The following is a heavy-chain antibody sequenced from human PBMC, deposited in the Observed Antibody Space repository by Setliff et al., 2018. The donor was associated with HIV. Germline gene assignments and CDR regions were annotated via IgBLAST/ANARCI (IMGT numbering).Heavy chain of an antibody. V-gene: IGHV4-39*07. CDR2: VYYTGST. CDR3: ARGGYIAARFYYFDY. D-gene: IGHD6-6*01. J-gene: IGHJ4*02. Sequence: SETLSLTCTVSGGSISSGGYYWGWIRQYPGQGPEWIGSVYYTGSTYYSLSLNSRVTISVDTSKNQFSLKLSSVTAADTAVYYCARGGYIAARFYYFDYWGQGLLVTVSS. CDR1: GGSISSGGYY.